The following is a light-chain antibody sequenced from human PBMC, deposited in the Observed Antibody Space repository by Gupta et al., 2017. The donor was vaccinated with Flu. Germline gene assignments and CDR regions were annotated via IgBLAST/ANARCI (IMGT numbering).Light chain of an antibody. Sequence: QSALTQPASVSGSPGPSITISCTGTSSDVGGYNYVSWYQQHPGEAPKLMIYEVSNRPAGVSNRFSGSKSGNTASLTISGRQAEDEADYYGSSDTSRDTVLFGGGTKLTVL. CDR3: SSDTSRDTVL. CDR1: SSDVGGYNY. CDR2: EVS. J-gene: IGLJ2*01. V-gene: IGLV2-14*01.